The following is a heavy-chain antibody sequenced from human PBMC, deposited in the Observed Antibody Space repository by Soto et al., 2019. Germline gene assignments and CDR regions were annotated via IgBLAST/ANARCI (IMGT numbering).Heavy chain of an antibody. Sequence: PGGSLRLSCAASGLTFSSYTMNWVRQAPGKGLEWVSSVSSSSTYIYYADSVKGRFTISRDNAKNSLYLQMNSLRAEDTAIYYCAKERNDFWSGTTGGFDHWGQGLLVTVSS. D-gene: IGHD3-3*01. V-gene: IGHV3-21*01. J-gene: IGHJ4*02. CDR3: AKERNDFWSGTTGGFDH. CDR2: VSSSSTYI. CDR1: GLTFSSYT.